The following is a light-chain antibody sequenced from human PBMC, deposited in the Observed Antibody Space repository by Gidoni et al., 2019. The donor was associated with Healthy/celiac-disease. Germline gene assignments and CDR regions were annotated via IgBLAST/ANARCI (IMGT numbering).Light chain of an antibody. Sequence: QSALTQPASVSGSPGQSITISCTGTSSDVGGSNHVSWYQQHPGKAPKRMIYEVSNRPSGVSNRFSGSKSGNTASLTISGLQAEDEADYYCSSYTSSSTLWVFGGGTKLTVL. CDR2: EVS. V-gene: IGLV2-14*01. J-gene: IGLJ3*02. CDR3: SSYTSSSTLWV. CDR1: SSDVGGSNH.